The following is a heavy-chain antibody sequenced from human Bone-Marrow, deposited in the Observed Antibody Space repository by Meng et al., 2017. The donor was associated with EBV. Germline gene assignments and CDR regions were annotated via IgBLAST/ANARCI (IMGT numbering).Heavy chain of an antibody. CDR1: GGSISSSNL. CDR2: IYHSGST. Sequence: QADPGVVQPSGTLSPTCAGCGGSISSSNLWSWVRPPPGKGLEWIGEIYHSGSTNYNPSLKSRVTISVDKSKNQFSLKLSSVTAADTAVYYCASLAAAGPPFDYWGQGTLVTVSS. CDR3: ASLAAAGPPFDY. J-gene: IGHJ4*02. D-gene: IGHD6-13*01. V-gene: IGHV4-4*02.